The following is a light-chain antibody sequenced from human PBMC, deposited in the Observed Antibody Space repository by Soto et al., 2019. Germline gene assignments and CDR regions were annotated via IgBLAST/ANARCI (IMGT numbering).Light chain of an antibody. J-gene: IGKJ2*01. V-gene: IGKV1-5*01. CDR3: QQYNSYSGYT. CDR1: QSISSW. Sequence: DIQMTQSPSTQSASVGDRVTITCRASQSISSWLAWYQQQPGKAPKLLIYDASSLESGVPSRFSGSGSGTEFTLTISSLQPDDFATYYCQQYNSYSGYTFGQGTKLEIK. CDR2: DAS.